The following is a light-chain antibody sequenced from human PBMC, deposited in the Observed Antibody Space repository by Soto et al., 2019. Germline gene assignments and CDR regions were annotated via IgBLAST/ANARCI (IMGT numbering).Light chain of an antibody. CDR3: MQARQAPLHT. J-gene: IGKJ2*01. V-gene: IGKV2-28*01. CDR2: LAS. Sequence: DIVMTQSPLSLPVTPGEPASISCRSSQSLVHSNGYNYLDWYLQKPGQSPQLLIYLASNRASGVPDRFSGSGSSTDFTLKISRVEAEDVGVYYCMQARQAPLHTFGQGTKLEMK. CDR1: QSLVHSNGYNY.